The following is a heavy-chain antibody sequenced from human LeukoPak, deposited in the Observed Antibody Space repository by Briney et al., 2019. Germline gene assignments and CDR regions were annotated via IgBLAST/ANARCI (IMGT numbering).Heavy chain of an antibody. J-gene: IGHJ1*01. CDR1: GFTFSSYW. CDR2: IASDGSST. CDR3: VRGGSTHFQH. Sequence: GGSLRLSCAASGFTFSSYWMNWVRQAPGKGLVWVSRIASDGSSTTYADSVKGRFTISRDNAENTLYLQMNSLRAEDTAVYYCVRGGSTHFQHWGQGTLVTVSS. D-gene: IGHD3-16*01. V-gene: IGHV3-74*01.